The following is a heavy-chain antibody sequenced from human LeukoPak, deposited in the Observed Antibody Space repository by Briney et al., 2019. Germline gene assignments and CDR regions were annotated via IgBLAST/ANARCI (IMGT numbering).Heavy chain of an antibody. Sequence: GGSLRLSCAASGFTFSSYAMSWVRQAPGKGLEWVSTISGSGGSTYYADSVKGRFTISRDNSKNTLYLQMNSLRAEDTAVYYCARGGEYCSSSSCSNLDYWGQGTLVTVSS. J-gene: IGHJ4*02. CDR3: ARGGEYCSSSSCSNLDY. V-gene: IGHV3-23*01. CDR1: GFTFSSYA. CDR2: ISGSGGST. D-gene: IGHD2-2*01.